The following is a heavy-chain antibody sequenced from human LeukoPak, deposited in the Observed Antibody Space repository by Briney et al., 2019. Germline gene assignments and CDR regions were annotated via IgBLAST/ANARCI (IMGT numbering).Heavy chain of an antibody. CDR1: GYSFTSYW. V-gene: IGHV5-51*01. Sequence: GESLKISCKGSGYSFTSYWIGWVRQMPRKGLEWMGIIYPGDSDTRYSPSFQGQVTISADKSISTAYLQWSSLKASDTAMYYCARSTTVTTGPFDYWGQGTLVTVSS. CDR2: IYPGDSDT. J-gene: IGHJ4*02. CDR3: ARSTTVTTGPFDY. D-gene: IGHD4-17*01.